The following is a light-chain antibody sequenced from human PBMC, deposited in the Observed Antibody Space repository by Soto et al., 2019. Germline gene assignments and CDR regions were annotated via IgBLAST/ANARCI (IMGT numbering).Light chain of an antibody. CDR1: QSISTF. CDR2: AAS. J-gene: IGKJ1*01. Sequence: DIQMTQSPSSLSASVGDRVSVTCRASQSISTFVNWYQQRPGEAPKLLIYAASSLQSGVPSRFSGSGSGADFTLPIGSLQPEDFATSYGQQSYTTPRTFGQGTKVEVK. V-gene: IGKV1-39*01. CDR3: QQSYTTPRT.